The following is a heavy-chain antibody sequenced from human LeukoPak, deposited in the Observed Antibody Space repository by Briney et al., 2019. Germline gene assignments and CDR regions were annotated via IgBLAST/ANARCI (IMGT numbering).Heavy chain of an antibody. CDR1: GFIFTNYF. J-gene: IGHJ5*02. CDR3: ARYDFWSGYTNWFDP. Sequence: PGGSLRLSCAASGFIFTNYFMSWVRQAPGEGLEWVASIKHDGSEKYYVDSVKGRFTISRDNSKNTLYLQMNSLRAEDTAVYYCARYDFWSGYTNWFDPWGQGTLVTVSS. CDR2: IKHDGSEK. V-gene: IGHV3-7*03. D-gene: IGHD3-3*01.